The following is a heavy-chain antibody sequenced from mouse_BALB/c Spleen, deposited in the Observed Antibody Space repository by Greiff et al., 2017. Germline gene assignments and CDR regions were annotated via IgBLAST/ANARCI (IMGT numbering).Heavy chain of an antibody. V-gene: IGHV1S135*01. D-gene: IGHD2-13*01. J-gene: IGHJ4*01. CDR2: IDPYNGGT. CDR1: GYAFTSYN. CDR3: ARRGYYGESSYAMDY. Sequence: EVQLQQSGPELVKPGASVKVSCKASGYAFTSYNMYWVKQSHGKSLEWIGYIDPYNGGTSYNQKFKGKATLTVDKSSSTAYMHLNSLTSEDSAVYYCARRGYYGESSYAMDYWGQGTSVTVSS.